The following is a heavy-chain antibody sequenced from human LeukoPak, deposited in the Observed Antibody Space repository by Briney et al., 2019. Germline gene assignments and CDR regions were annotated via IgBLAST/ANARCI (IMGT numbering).Heavy chain of an antibody. D-gene: IGHD3-3*01. CDR2: ISPSRGST. V-gene: IGHV1-46*01. J-gene: IGHJ4*02. Sequence: APVKPSCKASGYTFTKYYMHWVRQSPGQVLEWMGMISPSRGSTSYPQKFQDRVTLTRDTSTSAVYMELSSLRSEDTALYFCARDGVAATYYFDFWGQGTLVPVSS. CDR1: GYTFTKYY. CDR3: ARDGVAATYYFDF.